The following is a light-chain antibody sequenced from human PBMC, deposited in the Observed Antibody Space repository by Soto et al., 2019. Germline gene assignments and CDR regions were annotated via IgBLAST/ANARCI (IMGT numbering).Light chain of an antibody. Sequence: EIVMTQSPATLSVSPGERATLSCRASHSVTSNLAWYQQRPGQAPRLLIYGASTRATGIPARFSGSGSGTEFSLTRSSLQSEDFAVCYCQPYNKWPLFTFGPGTRVDMK. J-gene: IGKJ3*01. CDR2: GAS. V-gene: IGKV3-15*01. CDR3: QPYNKWPLFT. CDR1: HSVTSN.